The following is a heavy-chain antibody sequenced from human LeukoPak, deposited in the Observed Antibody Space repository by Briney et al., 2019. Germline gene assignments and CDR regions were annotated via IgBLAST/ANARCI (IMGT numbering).Heavy chain of an antibody. CDR3: ARAVPGSYYNVGIDY. V-gene: IGHV1-69*13. CDR2: IIPILGTA. CDR1: GVTFSSYA. D-gene: IGHD3-10*01. J-gene: IGHJ4*02. Sequence: SVKVSCKASGVTFSSYAISWVRQAPGQGLEWMGGIIPILGTANYAQKFQGRVTITADESTSTAYMELSSLRSEDTAVYYCARAVPGSYYNVGIDYWGQGTLVTVSS.